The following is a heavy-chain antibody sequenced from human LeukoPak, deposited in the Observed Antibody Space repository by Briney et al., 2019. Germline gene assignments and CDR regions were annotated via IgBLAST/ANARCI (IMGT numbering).Heavy chain of an antibody. V-gene: IGHV1-69*13. CDR2: IIPIFGTA. CDR1: GGTFSSYA. J-gene: IGHJ6*02. D-gene: IGHD3-10*01. Sequence: GASVKVSCKASGGTFSSYAISWVRQAPGQGLEWMGGIIPIFGTANYAQKFQGRVTITADESTRTAYMELSSLRFEDTAVYFCARDLFPYDRDSGSFRFNGMDVWGQGTPVTVSS. CDR3: ARDLFPYDRDSGSFRFNGMDV.